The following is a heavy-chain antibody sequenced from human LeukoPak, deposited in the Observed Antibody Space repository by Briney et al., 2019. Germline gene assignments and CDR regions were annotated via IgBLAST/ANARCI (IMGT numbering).Heavy chain of an antibody. CDR2: ITGGHYAT. Sequence: PGGSLRLSCAASGFSFSSFAMTWVRQAPGKGLEWVSSITGGHYATYNTDSVKGWFTISRDNAKNTLYLQMNSLRADDTAMYYCTKDPNGDYIGAFDPWDQGTLVTVSS. CDR1: GFSFSSFA. CDR3: TKDPNGDYIGAFDP. D-gene: IGHD4-17*01. V-gene: IGHV3-23*01. J-gene: IGHJ5*02.